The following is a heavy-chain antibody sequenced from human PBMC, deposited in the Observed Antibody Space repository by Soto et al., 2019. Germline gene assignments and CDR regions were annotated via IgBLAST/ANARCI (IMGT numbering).Heavy chain of an antibody. V-gene: IGHV3-23*01. Sequence: GGSLRLSCAASGFTFSSYAMSWVRQAPGKGLEWVSAISGSGGSTYYADSVKGRFTISRDNSKNTLYLQMNSLRAEDTAVYYCAKDSTRAIYCSGGSCYPPGAFDIWGQGTMVTVSS. CDR2: ISGSGGST. CDR1: GFTFSSYA. D-gene: IGHD2-15*01. J-gene: IGHJ3*02. CDR3: AKDSTRAIYCSGGSCYPPGAFDI.